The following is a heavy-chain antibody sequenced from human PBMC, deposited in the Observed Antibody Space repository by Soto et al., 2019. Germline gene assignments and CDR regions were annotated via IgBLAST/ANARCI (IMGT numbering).Heavy chain of an antibody. D-gene: IGHD3-22*01. CDR2: IIPIFGTA. J-gene: IGHJ4*02. CDR1: GGTFSSYA. CDR3: ARDYDSSGYSRRAFGY. Sequence: AASVKVSCKASGGTFSSYAISWVRQAPGQGLEWTGGIIPIFGTANYAQKFQGRVTITADESTSTAYMELSSLRSEDTAVYYCARDYDSSGYSRRAFGYWGQGTLVTVSS. V-gene: IGHV1-69*13.